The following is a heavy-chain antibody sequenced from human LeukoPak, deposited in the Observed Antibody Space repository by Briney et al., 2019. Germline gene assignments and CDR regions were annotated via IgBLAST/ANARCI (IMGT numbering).Heavy chain of an antibody. V-gene: IGHV3-74*01. CDR2: INSDGSST. D-gene: IGHD5-18*01. CDR3: ARGGAAMAYY. J-gene: IGHJ4*02. Sequence: PGGSLRLSCSASGSNFSSYWMHWVRQAPGKGLVWVSRINSDGSSTSYADSVKGRFTISRDNAKNTLYLQMNSLRAEDTAVYYCARGGAAMAYYWGQGTLVTVSS. CDR1: GSNFSSYW.